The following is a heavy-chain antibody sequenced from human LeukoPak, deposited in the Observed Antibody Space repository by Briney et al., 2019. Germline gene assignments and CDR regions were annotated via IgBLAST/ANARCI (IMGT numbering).Heavy chain of an antibody. V-gene: IGHV3-74*03. CDR3: ARASSKQLAGYLPDGFDI. D-gene: IGHD3-9*01. CDR1: GFTFSRYW. J-gene: IGHJ3*02. CDR2: ISPDGSTT. Sequence: PGGSLRLSCAASGFTFSRYWMHWVRQAPGKGLMWVSRISPDGSTTLYADSVKGRFTISRDNAKNSLSLQMNSLRADDAAVYYCARASSKQLAGYLPDGFDIWGQGTMVTVSS.